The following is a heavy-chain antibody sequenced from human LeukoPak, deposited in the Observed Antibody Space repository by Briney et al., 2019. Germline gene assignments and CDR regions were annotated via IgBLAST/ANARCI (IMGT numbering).Heavy chain of an antibody. D-gene: IGHD3-10*01. V-gene: IGHV1-46*01. CDR1: GGTFSSYA. CDR3: AREGFYGRELFPAFDY. Sequence: GASVKVSCKASGGTFSSYAISWVRQAPGQGLEWMGIINPSGSSTSYAQKFQGRVTMTRDTSTSTVNMELSNLRSEDTAVYYCAREGFYGRELFPAFDYWGQGTLVTVSS. J-gene: IGHJ4*02. CDR2: INPSGSST.